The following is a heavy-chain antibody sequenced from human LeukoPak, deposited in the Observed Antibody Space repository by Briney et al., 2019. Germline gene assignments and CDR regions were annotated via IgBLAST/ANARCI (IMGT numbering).Heavy chain of an antibody. Sequence: SGGSLRLSCAASGFTFSGYGMHWVRQAPGKGLEWVAVIWYDGSKEYFADSVKGRFTISRDNSKNTFYLQMNSLRAEDTAVYYCAIDFYGDGTRWGQGTLVTVSS. J-gene: IGHJ4*02. CDR3: AIDFYGDGTR. CDR2: IWYDGSKE. V-gene: IGHV3-33*01. CDR1: GFTFSGYG. D-gene: IGHD4-17*01.